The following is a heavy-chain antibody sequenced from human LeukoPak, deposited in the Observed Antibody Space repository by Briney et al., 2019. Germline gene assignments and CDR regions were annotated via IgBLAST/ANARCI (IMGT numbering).Heavy chain of an antibody. CDR1: GGSISSSNW. D-gene: IGHD2-15*01. CDR3: ARDPGVVPLNWFDP. CDR2: ISHSGST. Sequence: SETLSLTCAVSGGSISSSNWWTWVRQPPGKGLEWIGEISHSGSTYYNPSLKSRVTISVDTSKNQFSLKLSSVTAADTAVYYCARDPGVVPLNWFDPWGQGTLVTVSS. V-gene: IGHV4-4*02. J-gene: IGHJ5*02.